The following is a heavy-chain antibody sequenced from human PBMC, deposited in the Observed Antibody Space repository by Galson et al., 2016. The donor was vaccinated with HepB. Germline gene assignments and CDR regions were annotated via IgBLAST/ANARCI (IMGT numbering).Heavy chain of an antibody. J-gene: IGHJ4*02. Sequence: SLRLSCAASGFTFSFYAMHWVRQAPGQGLEYVSAISGNRGSTYYADSVKGRFTISRDNSKNTLYLQMSSLRTEDTAVYYCVKGGGYSSGWYKGTFDHWGQRTLVTVSS. CDR3: VKGGGYSSGWYKGTFDH. CDR2: ISGNRGST. CDR1: GFTFSFYA. V-gene: IGHV3-64D*06. D-gene: IGHD6-19*01.